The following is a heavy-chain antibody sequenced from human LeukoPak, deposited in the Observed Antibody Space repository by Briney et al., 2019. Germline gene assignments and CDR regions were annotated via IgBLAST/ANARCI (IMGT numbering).Heavy chain of an antibody. CDR3: ARGRGGGIMLLYDY. D-gene: IGHD3-16*01. J-gene: IGHJ4*02. CDR1: GYTFTDRY. CDR2: IGPKDGDT. V-gene: IGHV1-2*02. Sequence: ASVKVSCKASGYTFTDRYMHWVRQAPGQGLEWMGWIGPKDGDTKYAQTLQGRVTMTRDTSISAVYMDLSDLGPDDTAVYYCARGRGGGIMLLYDYWGQGTLVTVSS.